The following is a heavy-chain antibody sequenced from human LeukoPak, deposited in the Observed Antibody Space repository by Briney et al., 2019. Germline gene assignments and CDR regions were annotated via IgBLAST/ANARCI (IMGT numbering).Heavy chain of an antibody. CDR1: GGSISSSSHS. D-gene: IGHD2-2*01. CDR3: VRIYCTSTSCYGDSYNGMDV. CDR2: ISYSGST. V-gene: IGHV4-39*01. Sequence: SETLSLTCTVSGGSISSSSHSWGWIRQPPGKGLEWIGSISYSGSTYYNPSLKTRVTMSVDTSENQFSLKLSSVTAADSTVYYCVRIYCTSTSCYGDSYNGMDVWGQGTTVTVSS. J-gene: IGHJ6*02.